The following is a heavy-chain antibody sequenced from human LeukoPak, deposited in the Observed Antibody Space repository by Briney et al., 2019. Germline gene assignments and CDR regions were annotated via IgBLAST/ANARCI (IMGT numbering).Heavy chain of an antibody. CDR3: AKGKEYSSSSAAFDI. CDR2: IDSGRGSST. Sequence: GGSLRLSCAASGFTFRSYEMNWVRQAPGKGLEWVSYIDSGRGSSTNYADSVKGRFTISRDNAKNSLYLQMNSLRAEDMALYYCAKGKEYSSSSAAFDIWGQGTMVTVSS. V-gene: IGHV3-48*03. D-gene: IGHD6-6*01. J-gene: IGHJ3*02. CDR1: GFTFRSYE.